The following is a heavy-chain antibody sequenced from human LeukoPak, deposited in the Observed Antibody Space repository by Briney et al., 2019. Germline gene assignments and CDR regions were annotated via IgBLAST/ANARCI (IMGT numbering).Heavy chain of an antibody. D-gene: IGHD3-16*01. V-gene: IGHV4-59*08. Sequence: SETLSLTCSVSGASVSSLHWNWIRQSPGKGLEWMGTIYFHAPTKSHPSINSPPTLSLHTSKNQFYLRAPSLTAADPPVTFCTKGYYEPFDSWGQGILVTVSS. J-gene: IGHJ4*02. CDR1: GASVSSLH. CDR3: TKGYYEPFDS. CDR2: IYFHAPT.